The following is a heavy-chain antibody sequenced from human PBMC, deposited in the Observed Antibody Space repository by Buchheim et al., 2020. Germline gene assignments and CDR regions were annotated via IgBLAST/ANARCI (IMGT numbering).Heavy chain of an antibody. CDR3: TTEYYYDSSGYYYSEDAFDI. V-gene: IGHV3-15*01. CDR1: GFTFSNAW. D-gene: IGHD3-22*01. CDR2: IKSKTDGGTT. Sequence: EVQLVESGGGLVKPGGSLRLSCAASGFTFSNAWMSWVRQAPGKGLEWVGRIKSKTDGGTTDYAAPGKGRFTISRDDTKNTLYLQMNSLKTEDTAAYYCTTEYYYDSSGYYYSEDAFDIWGQGT. J-gene: IGHJ3*02.